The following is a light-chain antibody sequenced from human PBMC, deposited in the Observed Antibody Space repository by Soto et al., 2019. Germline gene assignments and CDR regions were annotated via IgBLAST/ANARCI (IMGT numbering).Light chain of an antibody. CDR2: AAS. J-gene: IGKJ4*01. V-gene: IGKV1D-12*01. CDR3: QHTKTFQYT. Sequence: DIQMTQSPSSVSASVGDGVTITCRASQDISSWLAWYQQKPGKAPKLLIYAASSLESGVPSRFSGSGSRTEFTLTINSLKPEDFASYYCQHTKTFQYTFGGGTKVE. CDR1: QDISSW.